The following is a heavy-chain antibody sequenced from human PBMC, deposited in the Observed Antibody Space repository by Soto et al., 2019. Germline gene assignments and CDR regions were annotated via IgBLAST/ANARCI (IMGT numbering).Heavy chain of an antibody. V-gene: IGHV3-9*01. D-gene: IGHD2-2*01. CDR3: AKERTGMPSEIDS. J-gene: IGHJ4*02. Sequence: QLVESGGGLVQPGRSLRLSCAASGFTFGDYAMHWVRQRPGEGLEWVSSISWNRANIGYADSVKGRFFISRDNAENSLYLQMDSLTDEDTALYYCAKERTGMPSEIDSWGQGTLVAVSS. CDR2: ISWNRANI. CDR1: GFTFGDYA.